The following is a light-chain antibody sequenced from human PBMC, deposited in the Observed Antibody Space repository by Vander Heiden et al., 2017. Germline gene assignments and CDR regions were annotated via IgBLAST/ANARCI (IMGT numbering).Light chain of an antibody. J-gene: IGLJ1*01. Sequence: QLVLTRSPSASASLGAAGRLTCTLSSVHSSYAIAWHQQKAEKGPRYLMKVNSDGSHNKGDGIPDRFSGSSSVAERDLTIASTYADDEDDYNCQTRATAGYAFGAGTRVTVL. CDR2: VNSDGSH. V-gene: IGLV4-69*01. CDR3: QTRATAGYA. CDR1: SVHSSYA.